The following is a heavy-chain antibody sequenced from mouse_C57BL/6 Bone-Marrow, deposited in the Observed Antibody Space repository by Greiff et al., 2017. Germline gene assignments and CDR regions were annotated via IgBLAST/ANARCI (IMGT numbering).Heavy chain of an antibody. CDR2: INYDGSST. J-gene: IGHJ2*01. V-gene: IGHV5-16*01. CDR3: ARVNYADYFDY. Sequence: EVQVVESEGGLVQPGSSMKLSCTASGFTFSDYYMAWVRQVPEKGLEWVANINYDGSSTYYLDSLKSRFIISRDNAKNILYLQMSSLKSEDTATYYCARVNYADYFDYWGQGTTLTVSS. CDR1: GFTFSDYY. D-gene: IGHD2-4*01.